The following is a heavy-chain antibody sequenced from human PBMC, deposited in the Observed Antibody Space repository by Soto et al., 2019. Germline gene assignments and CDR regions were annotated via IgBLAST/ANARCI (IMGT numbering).Heavy chain of an antibody. J-gene: IGHJ3*02. CDR3: AREGGGIAAAGAGDDSFDI. CDR2: INPNSGDT. Sequence: ASVKVSCKASGYTLSDYYLQWVRQAPGQGLEWMGWINPNSGDTNYAQKFQGRVTLTRDTSINTAYMELTSLKLDDTAVYYCAREGGGIAAAGAGDDSFDIWGQGTIVTVSS. CDR1: GYTLSDYY. D-gene: IGHD6-13*01. V-gene: IGHV1-2*02.